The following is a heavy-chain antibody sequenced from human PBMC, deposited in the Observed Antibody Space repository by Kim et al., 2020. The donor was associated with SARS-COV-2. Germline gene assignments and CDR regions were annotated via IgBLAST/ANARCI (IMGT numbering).Heavy chain of an antibody. D-gene: IGHD3-3*01. V-gene: IGHV4-34*01. CDR3: AGARFLEWLFGNWFDP. J-gene: IGHJ5*02. CDR2: INHSGST. Sequence: SETLSLTCAVYGGSFSGYYWSWIRQPPGKGLEWIGEINHSGSTNYNPSLKSRVTISVDTSKNQFSLKLSSVTAADTAVYYCAGARFLEWLFGNWFDPWGQGTLVTVSS. CDR1: GGSFSGYY.